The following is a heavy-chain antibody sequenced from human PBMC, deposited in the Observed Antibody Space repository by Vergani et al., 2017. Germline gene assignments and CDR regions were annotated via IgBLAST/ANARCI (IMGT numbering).Heavy chain of an antibody. Sequence: QVQLVQSGAEVKKPGASVKVSCKVSGYTLTELSMHWVRQAPGKGLEWMGGFDPEDGETIYAQKFQGRVTMTEDTTTGTAYMARISLRSEDTAVYYCARDRRIVGATELVASAFDIWGQGTMVTVSS. D-gene: IGHD1-26*01. CDR1: GYTLTELS. V-gene: IGHV1-24*01. CDR2: FDPEDGET. J-gene: IGHJ3*02. CDR3: ARDRRIVGATELVASAFDI.